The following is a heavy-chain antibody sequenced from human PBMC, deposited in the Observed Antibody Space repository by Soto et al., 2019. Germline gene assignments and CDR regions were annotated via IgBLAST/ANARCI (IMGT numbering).Heavy chain of an antibody. CDR2: IYYSGST. CDR3: ARARDSSSWPYYFDY. D-gene: IGHD6-13*01. Sequence: SETLSLTCAVYGGFVSSGGYYWSWIRQHPGKGLEWIGYIYYSGSTYYNPSLKSRVTISVDTSKNQFSLKLSSVTAADTAVYYCARARDSSSWPYYFDYWGQGTLVTVSS. J-gene: IGHJ4*02. CDR1: GGFVSSGGYY. V-gene: IGHV4-31*11.